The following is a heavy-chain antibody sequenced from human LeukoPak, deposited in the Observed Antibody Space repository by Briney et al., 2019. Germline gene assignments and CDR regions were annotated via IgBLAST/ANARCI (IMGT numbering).Heavy chain of an antibody. J-gene: IGHJ4*02. CDR1: GYTFTGYY. Sequence: ASVKVSCKASGYTFTGYYMHWVRQAPGQVLEWMGWINPNSGGTNYAQKFQGRVTMTRDTSISTAYMELSRLRSDDTAVYYCARGGDGLWSGELSHDYWGQGTLVTVSS. CDR3: ARGGDGLWSGELSHDY. CDR2: INPNSGGT. D-gene: IGHD3-10*01. V-gene: IGHV1-2*02.